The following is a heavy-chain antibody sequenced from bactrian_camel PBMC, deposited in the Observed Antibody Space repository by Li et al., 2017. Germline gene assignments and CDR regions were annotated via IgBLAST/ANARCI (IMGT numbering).Heavy chain of an antibody. D-gene: IGHD5*01. J-gene: IGHJ4*01. CDR3: ATREARPTTLGQACRPNY. CDR2: LRYDGSA. V-gene: IGHV3S53*01. CDR1: GYIFTDCG. Sequence: HVQLVESGGGSVRPGGSLRLSCAASGYIFTDCGMGWYRQVAGKERELVASLRYDGSAGYADSVKGRFTISYDNAKNTLYLQMNNLKTEDTAMYYCATREARPTTLGQACRPNYWGQGTQVTVS.